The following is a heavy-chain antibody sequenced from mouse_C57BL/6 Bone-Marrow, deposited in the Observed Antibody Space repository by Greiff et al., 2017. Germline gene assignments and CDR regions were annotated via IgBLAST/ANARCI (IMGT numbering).Heavy chain of an antibody. CDR1: GFNIKDDY. CDR3: TTYYDGYYGYFDV. J-gene: IGHJ1*03. CDR2: IDPENGDT. D-gene: IGHD2-3*01. Sequence: EVQLVESGAELVRPGASVKLSCTASGFNIKDDYMHWVKQRPEQGLEWIGWIDPENGDTEYASKFQGKATITADTSSNTAYLQLSSLTSEDTAVYYCTTYYDGYYGYFDVWGTGTTVTVSS. V-gene: IGHV14-4*01.